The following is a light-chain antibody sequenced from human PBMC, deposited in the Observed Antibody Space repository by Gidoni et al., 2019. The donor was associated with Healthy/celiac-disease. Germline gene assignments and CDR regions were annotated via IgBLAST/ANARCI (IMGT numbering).Light chain of an antibody. V-gene: IGKV1-33*01. CDR1: QDISNY. Sequence: DIQMTPSPSSLSASVGDRVTITCQASQDISNYLNWYQQKPGKAPKLLIYYASNLETVVPSRFSGSGSGTDFTVTISSLQPEDIATYYCQQYDNLPYTFGPGTKVDI. J-gene: IGKJ3*01. CDR2: YAS. CDR3: QQYDNLPYT.